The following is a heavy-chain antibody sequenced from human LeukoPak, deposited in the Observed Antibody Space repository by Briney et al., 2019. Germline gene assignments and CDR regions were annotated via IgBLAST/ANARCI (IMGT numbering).Heavy chain of an antibody. Sequence: NPSQTLSLTCTVAGGSISSGDYYWSWIRQPPGKGLECIGYIYYSGSTYYNPSLESRVTISLDTSKNQFSLKLSSVTAADTAVYYCARLGMVKRLSGYYGSGSYYPSAPDIWGQGTMVTVSS. CDR1: GGSISSGDYY. V-gene: IGHV4-30-4*01. CDR2: IYYSGST. D-gene: IGHD3-10*01. CDR3: ARLGMVKRLSGYYGSGSYYPSAPDI. J-gene: IGHJ3*02.